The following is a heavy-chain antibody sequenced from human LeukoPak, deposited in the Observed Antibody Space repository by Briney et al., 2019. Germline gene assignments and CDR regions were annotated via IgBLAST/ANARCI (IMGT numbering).Heavy chain of an antibody. J-gene: IGHJ4*02. CDR2: INPSGGST. V-gene: IGHV1-46*01. CDR1: GYTFTSYY. D-gene: IGHD6-19*01. CDR3: AGAVAEHQFDY. Sequence: ASVKVSCKASGYTFTSYYMHWVRQAPGQGLEWVGIINPSGGSTSYAQKFQGRVTMTRDMSTSTVYMELSSLRSEDTAVYHCAGAVAEHQFDYWGQGTLVTVSS.